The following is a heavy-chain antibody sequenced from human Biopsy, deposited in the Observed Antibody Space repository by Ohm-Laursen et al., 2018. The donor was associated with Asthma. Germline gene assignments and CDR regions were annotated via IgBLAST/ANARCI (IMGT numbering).Heavy chain of an antibody. CDR2: ISWNSGNI. J-gene: IGHJ4*01. Sequence: SLRLSCSASGFSFDDCAMRWVRQAPGKGLEWVSSISWNSGNIDYAVSVKGRFTISRDNAKNSLYPQMQSLRPEDTAFYYCAKSADYYDSTDYLDFWGRGTLVTVSS. CDR3: AKSADYYDSTDYLDF. V-gene: IGHV3-9*01. D-gene: IGHD3-22*01. CDR1: GFSFDDCA.